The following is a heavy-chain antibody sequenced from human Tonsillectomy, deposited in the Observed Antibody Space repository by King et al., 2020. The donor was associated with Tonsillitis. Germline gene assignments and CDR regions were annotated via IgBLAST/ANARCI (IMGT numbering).Heavy chain of an antibody. V-gene: IGHV3-11*01. CDR2: ISSRDATT. J-gene: IGHJ4*02. D-gene: IGHD3-22*01. Sequence: VQLVASGGGLVKPGGSLRLSCAASGIMFSDFYMSWISQAPGKGLEWVSYISSRDATTYYADSVKGRFTISRDNAKNSLYLQMNSLRAEDTAVYYCARDTYYSDNTYDYWGQGTLVTVSS. CDR3: ARDTYYSDNTYDY. CDR1: GIMFSDFY.